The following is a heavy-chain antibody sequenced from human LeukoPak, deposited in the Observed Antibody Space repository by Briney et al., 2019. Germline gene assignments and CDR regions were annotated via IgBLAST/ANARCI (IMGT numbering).Heavy chain of an antibody. Sequence: SETLSLTCAVYGGSFSGYYWSWIRQPPGKGLEWIGEINHSGSTNYNPSLKSRVTISVDTSKNQFSLKLSSVTAADTAVYYCASLYYDFWSGYYTRRWFDPWGQGTLVTVSS. J-gene: IGHJ5*02. V-gene: IGHV4-34*01. D-gene: IGHD3-3*01. CDR1: GGSFSGYY. CDR2: INHSGST. CDR3: ASLYYDFWSGYYTRRWFDP.